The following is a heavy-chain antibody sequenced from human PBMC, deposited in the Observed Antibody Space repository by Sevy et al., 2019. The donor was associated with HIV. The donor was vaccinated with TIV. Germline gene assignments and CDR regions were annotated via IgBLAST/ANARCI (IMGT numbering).Heavy chain of an antibody. CDR2: IYYSGST. D-gene: IGHD6-19*01. V-gene: IGHV4-39*01. J-gene: IGHJ4*02. CDR1: GGSISSTTYY. CDR3: ARHGGIAVATLDY. Sequence: SETLSLTCTVSGGSISSTTYYWGWIRQPPGKGLEWIASIYYSGSTYYNVSLESRVTISVDISENQFSLRLSSVTAADTAVYYCARHGGIAVATLDYWGQGTLVTVSS.